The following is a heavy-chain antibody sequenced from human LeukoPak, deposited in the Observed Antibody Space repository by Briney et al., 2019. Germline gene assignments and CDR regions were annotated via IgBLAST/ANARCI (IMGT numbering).Heavy chain of an antibody. Sequence: GESLKISCKGSGYSFTSYWIGWVRQLPGKGLEWMGIIYPGDSDSSYSPSFQGQVTISADKSISTAYLQWSSLKASDTAMYYCARPSGGWYSHFDYWGQGTLVTVSS. V-gene: IGHV5-51*01. CDR3: ARPSGGWYSHFDY. CDR2: IYPGDSDS. J-gene: IGHJ4*02. CDR1: GYSFTSYW. D-gene: IGHD6-19*01.